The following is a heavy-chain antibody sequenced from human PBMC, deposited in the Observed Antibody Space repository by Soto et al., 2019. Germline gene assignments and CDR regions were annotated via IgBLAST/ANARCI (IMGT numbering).Heavy chain of an antibody. CDR1: GGSFSGYY. CDR2: INHSGST. Sequence: SETLSLTCAVYGGSFSGYYWSWIRQPPGKGLEWIGEINHSGSTNYNPSLKSRVTISVDTSKNQFSLKLSSVTAADTAVYYCARGHGIRGYCSSRRCGSMDVWGKGTTVTVSS. V-gene: IGHV4-34*01. D-gene: IGHD2-2*01. CDR3: ARGHGIRGYCSSRRCGSMDV. J-gene: IGHJ6*03.